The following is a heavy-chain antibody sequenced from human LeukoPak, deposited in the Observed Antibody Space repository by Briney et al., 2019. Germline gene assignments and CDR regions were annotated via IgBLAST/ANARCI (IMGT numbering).Heavy chain of an antibody. CDR3: ARAQGTTNGLLDN. J-gene: IGHJ4*02. V-gene: IGHV3-23*01. CDR2: ITFSGGTT. D-gene: IGHD5-24*01. Sequence: GGSLRLSCVVSGFPIRTYTTTWVRQTPEKGLEWVSSITFSGGTTYYADSVRGRFTISRDDSENTLYLQMTSLRVEDTAVYYCARAQGTTNGLLDNWGQGVLVTVSS. CDR1: GFPIRTYT.